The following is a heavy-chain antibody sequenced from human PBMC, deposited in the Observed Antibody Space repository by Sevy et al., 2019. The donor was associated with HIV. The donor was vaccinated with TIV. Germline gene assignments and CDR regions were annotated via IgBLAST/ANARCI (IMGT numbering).Heavy chain of an antibody. D-gene: IGHD6-13*01. V-gene: IGHV3-7*01. CDR1: GFSFTSTW. Sequence: GGSLRLSCAASGFSFTSTWTAWVRQAPGKGLEWLANIREDGGLKNYADSVKGRFTISRDNAKNSLYLQMDSLSPEDTAVYYCARDPGYSSLDIWGQGTMVTVSS. J-gene: IGHJ3*02. CDR3: ARDPGYSSLDI. CDR2: IREDGGLK.